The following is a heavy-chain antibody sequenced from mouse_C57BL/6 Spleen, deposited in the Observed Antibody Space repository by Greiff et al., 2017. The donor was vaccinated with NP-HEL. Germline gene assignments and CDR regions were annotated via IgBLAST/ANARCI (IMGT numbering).Heavy chain of an antibody. CDR3: ARGATVVAGGYAMDY. CDR1: GFNIKDYY. V-gene: IGHV14-2*01. J-gene: IGHJ4*01. D-gene: IGHD1-1*01. Sequence: EVQLQQSGAELVKPGASVKLSCTASGFNIKDYYMHWVKQRTEQGLEWIGRIDPEDGETKYAPKFQGKATITADTYSNTAYLQLSRLTSEDTAVYYCARGATVVAGGYAMDYWGQGTSVTVSS. CDR2: IDPEDGET.